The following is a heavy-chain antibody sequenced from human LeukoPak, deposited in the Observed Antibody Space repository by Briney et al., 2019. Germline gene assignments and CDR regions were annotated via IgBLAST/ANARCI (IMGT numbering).Heavy chain of an antibody. D-gene: IGHD1-26*01. CDR2: IYNSGNT. J-gene: IGHJ4*02. Sequence: TXTXXXXXIXIYXXXWIRQPPGKGLEWIGYIYNSGNTDYNPSLKGRVTISVDTSKNQFSLKLSSVTVADTAVYYCVRDRELTYWGQGTLVTVSS. V-gene: IGHV4-59*01. CDR1: XXXIXIYX. CDR3: VRDRELTY.